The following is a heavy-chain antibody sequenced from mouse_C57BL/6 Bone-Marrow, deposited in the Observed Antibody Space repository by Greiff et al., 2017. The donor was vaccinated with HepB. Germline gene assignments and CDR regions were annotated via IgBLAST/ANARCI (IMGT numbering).Heavy chain of an antibody. J-gene: IGHJ3*01. CDR1: GFTFSSYA. Sequence: EVKLVESGGGLVKPGGSLKLSCAASGFTFSSYAMSWVRQTPEKGLEWVATISDGGSYTYYPDNVKGRFTISRDNAKNNLYLQMSHLKSEDTAMYYCAREGDCGGFAYWGQGTLVTVSA. CDR3: AREGDCGGFAY. CDR2: ISDGGSYT. V-gene: IGHV5-4*01.